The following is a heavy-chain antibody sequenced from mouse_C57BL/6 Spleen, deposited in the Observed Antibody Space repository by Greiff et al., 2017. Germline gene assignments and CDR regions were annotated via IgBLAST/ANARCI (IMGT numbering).Heavy chain of an antibody. J-gene: IGHJ2*01. CDR1: GYTFTSYW. V-gene: IGHV1-55*01. CDR3: ARDDPDY. D-gene: IGHD2-3*01. Sequence: VQLQQPGAELVKPGASVKMSCKASGYTFTSYWITWVKQRPGQGLEWIGDIYPGSGSTKYNEKFKSKATLTVDTSSSTAYMQLSSLTSAYSAVYYCARDDPDYWGQGTTLTVSS. CDR2: IYPGSGST.